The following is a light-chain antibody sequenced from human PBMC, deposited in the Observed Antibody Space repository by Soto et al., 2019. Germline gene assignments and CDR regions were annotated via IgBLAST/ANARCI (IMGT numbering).Light chain of an antibody. CDR3: TSYTRSSTYV. V-gene: IGLV2-14*03. J-gene: IGLJ1*01. CDR2: DVS. Sequence: QSVLTQPASVSGSPGQSITISCTGTVSDVGGYASVSWYQQHPGKAPKLMIYDVSDRPSGVSNRFSGSKSGNTASLTISGLQAEDEDDYYCTSYTRSSTYVFGTGTKVTVL. CDR1: VSDVGGYAS.